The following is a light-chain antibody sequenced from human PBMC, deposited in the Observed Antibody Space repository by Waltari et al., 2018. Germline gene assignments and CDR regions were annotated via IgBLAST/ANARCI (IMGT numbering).Light chain of an antibody. J-gene: IGKJ1*01. CDR2: CAS. Sequence: EIVLTQSPGSLSSSPGERVTLSCRASQSVSRALAWYQQKPGQAPRLLIFCASNRATGIPDRFSGSGFETDFSLTISRLEPEDFAVYYCQHYVRLPATFGRGTKVEIK. CDR3: QHYVRLPAT. V-gene: IGKV3-20*01. CDR1: QSVSRA.